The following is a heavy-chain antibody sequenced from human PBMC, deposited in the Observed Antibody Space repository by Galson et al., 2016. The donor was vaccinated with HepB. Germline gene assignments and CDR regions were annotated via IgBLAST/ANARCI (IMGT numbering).Heavy chain of an antibody. D-gene: IGHD3-3*02. V-gene: IGHV3-23*01. CDR3: AKEGSKLARNYYYGMDV. Sequence: SLRLSCAGSGFTFSNYAISWVRQAPGKGLEWVSVIGGSGGSTYYADSVKGRSTISRDNSKNTMYLQMNSLRAEDTAVYYCAKEGSKLARNYYYGMDVWGKGTTVTVSS. CDR1: GFTFSNYA. CDR2: IGGSGGST. J-gene: IGHJ6*04.